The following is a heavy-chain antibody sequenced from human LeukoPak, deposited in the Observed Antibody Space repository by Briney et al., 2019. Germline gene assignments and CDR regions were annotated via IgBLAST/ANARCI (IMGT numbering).Heavy chain of an antibody. CDR2: INAGNGNT. D-gene: IGHD2-2*01. CDR3: ARAPALIVVVPALDY. V-gene: IGHV1-3*01. J-gene: IGHJ4*02. Sequence: ASXXVSXKAXGYTXTSYAMXXVRQAPGQRLXWMGXINAGNGNTKYSQKFQGRVTITRDTSASTAYMELSSLRSEDTAVYYCARAPALIVVVPALDYWGQGTLVAVSS. CDR1: GYTXTSYA.